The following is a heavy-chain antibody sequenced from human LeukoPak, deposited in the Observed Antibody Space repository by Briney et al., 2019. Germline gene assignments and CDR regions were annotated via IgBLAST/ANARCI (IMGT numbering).Heavy chain of an antibody. V-gene: IGHV1-8*03. CDR1: GYTFTSYD. Sequence: ASVKVSCKASGYTFTSYDINWVRQATGQGLEWMGWMNPNSGNTGYAQKFQGRVTITRNTSISTAYMELSSLRSEDTAVYYCARATKRRGYSGHDLGYWGQGTLVTVSS. J-gene: IGHJ4*02. D-gene: IGHD5-12*01. CDR3: ARATKRRGYSGHDLGY. CDR2: MNPNSGNT.